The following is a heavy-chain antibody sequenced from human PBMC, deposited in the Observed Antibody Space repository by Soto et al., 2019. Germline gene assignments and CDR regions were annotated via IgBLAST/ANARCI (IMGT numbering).Heavy chain of an antibody. V-gene: IGHV5-51*01. D-gene: IGHD6-19*01. Sequence: GESLKISCKGSGYSFTSYWIGWVRQMPGKGLEWMGIIYPGDSDTRYSPSFQGQVTISADKSISTAYLQWGSLKASDTAMYYCATTYSSGWYAEGYYFDYWGQGTLVTVSS. CDR3: ATTYSSGWYAEGYYFDY. CDR2: IYPGDSDT. CDR1: GYSFTSYW. J-gene: IGHJ4*02.